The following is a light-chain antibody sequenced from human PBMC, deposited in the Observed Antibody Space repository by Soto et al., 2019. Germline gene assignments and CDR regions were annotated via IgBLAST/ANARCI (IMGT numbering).Light chain of an antibody. CDR3: QQYDNWPYT. Sequence: EIVMTQSPATLSVSPGERATLSCRASQSVSSNLAWYQQKTGQDTRLLIYGTSTRATGIPARISGSGSGTEFTLTISSLQSEDFGLYYCQQYDNWPYTFGQGTKLEI. V-gene: IGKV3-15*01. CDR1: QSVSSN. J-gene: IGKJ2*01. CDR2: GTS.